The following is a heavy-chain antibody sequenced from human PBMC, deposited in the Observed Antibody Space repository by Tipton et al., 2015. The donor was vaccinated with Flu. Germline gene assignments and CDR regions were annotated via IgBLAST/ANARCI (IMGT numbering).Heavy chain of an antibody. Sequence: SLRLSCAASGFTFSSYGMHWVRQAPGKGLEWVAVISYDGSNKYYADSVKGRFTISRDNSKNTLYLQMNSLRAEDTAVYYCAKTYGGNSGAFDIWGQGTMVTVSS. J-gene: IGHJ3*02. CDR3: AKTYGGNSGAFDI. D-gene: IGHD4-23*01. CDR1: GFTFSSYG. V-gene: IGHV3-30*18. CDR2: ISYDGSNK.